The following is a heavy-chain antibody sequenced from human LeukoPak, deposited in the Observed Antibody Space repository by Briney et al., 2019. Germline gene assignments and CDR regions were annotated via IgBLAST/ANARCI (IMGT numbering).Heavy chain of an antibody. V-gene: IGHV1-8*01. CDR2: MNPNSGNT. CDR3: ARGPRRIAAAGTYYFDY. D-gene: IGHD6-13*01. CDR1: GYTFTSYD. J-gene: IGHJ4*02. Sequence: GASVKVSCKASGYTFTSYDINWVRQATGQGLGWMGWMNPNSGNTGYAQKFQGRVTMTRNTSISTAYMELSSLRSEDTAVYYCARGPRRIAAAGTYYFDYWGQGTLVTVSS.